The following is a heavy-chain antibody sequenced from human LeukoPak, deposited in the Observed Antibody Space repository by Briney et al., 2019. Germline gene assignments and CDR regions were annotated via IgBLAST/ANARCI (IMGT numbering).Heavy chain of an antibody. Sequence: SETLSLTCKASGDSMSRRYWSWIRQPPGKGLEWIGYIYFDGTTNYNPSLRSRVSMSVDTSKNLLSLKVTSVTPADTAVYYCARDRPNSSGWYGAYYYHIDVWGSGTTVVVSS. CDR1: GDSMSRRY. V-gene: IGHV4-59*11. J-gene: IGHJ6*03. D-gene: IGHD6-19*01. CDR3: ARDRPNSSGWYGAYYYHIDV. CDR2: IYFDGTT.